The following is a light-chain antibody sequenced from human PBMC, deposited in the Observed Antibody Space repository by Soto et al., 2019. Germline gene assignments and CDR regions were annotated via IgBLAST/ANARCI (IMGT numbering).Light chain of an antibody. CDR3: HQYNDWPSIT. CDR2: GAS. V-gene: IGKV3-15*01. J-gene: IGKJ5*01. Sequence: EIVMTQSPPTLSVSPGESATLSCRASQSVASHLAWYQQKPGQAPRLLIFGASVRATGIPARFSGSGSGTEFVLTIDSLQSEDFAVYYCHQYNDWPSITFGQGTRLEI. CDR1: QSVASH.